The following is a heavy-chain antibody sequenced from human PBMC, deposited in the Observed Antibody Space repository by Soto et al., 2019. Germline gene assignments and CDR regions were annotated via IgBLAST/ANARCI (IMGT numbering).Heavy chain of an antibody. D-gene: IGHD2-15*01. J-gene: IGHJ6*02. V-gene: IGHV1-69*13. Sequence: ASVKVSCKASGGTFSKYAIIWVRQAAGQGLEWMGGIIPVSGTAIYAQKFQGRVTITADEATSTTYMELSSLRSEDTAVFFCVRGRYCSGTTCKPYYYGMDVWGQGTTVTVSS. CDR2: IIPVSGTA. CDR1: GGTFSKYA. CDR3: VRGRYCSGTTCKPYYYGMDV.